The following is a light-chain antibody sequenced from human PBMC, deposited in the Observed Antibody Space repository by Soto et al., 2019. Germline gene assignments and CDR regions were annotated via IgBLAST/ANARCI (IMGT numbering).Light chain of an antibody. J-gene: IGKJ1*01. CDR1: QSLNSNY. CDR2: GAA. V-gene: IGKV3-20*01. Sequence: EIVLTQSPGTRSLSPGERATLSCRASQSLNSNYLAWFQQKPGQAPRLLIYGAAPRATGIPDRFSGSGCGTDFNLTITSLEPEAFAVYYCQQYPSSPPRWTFGQGTKVDIK. CDR3: QQYPSSPPRWT.